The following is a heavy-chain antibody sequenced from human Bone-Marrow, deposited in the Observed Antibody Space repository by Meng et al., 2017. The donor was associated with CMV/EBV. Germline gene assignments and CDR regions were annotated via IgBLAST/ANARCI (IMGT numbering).Heavy chain of an antibody. CDR3: AKTLAVAGFGY. J-gene: IGHJ4*02. CDR2: ISYDGSNK. V-gene: IGHV3-30*18. CDR1: GFTFSSYG. D-gene: IGHD6-19*01. Sequence: QVQLVESGGGVVQPGRSLRLSCAASGFTFSSYGMHWVRQAPGKGLEWVAVISYDGSNKYYADSVKGRFTISRDNSKNTLYLQMNSLRAEDTAVYYCAKTLAVAGFGYWGQGTLVTVSS.